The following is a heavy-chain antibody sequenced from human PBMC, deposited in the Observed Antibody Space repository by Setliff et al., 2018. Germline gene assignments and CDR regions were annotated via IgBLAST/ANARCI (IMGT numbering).Heavy chain of an antibody. D-gene: IGHD3-3*01. J-gene: IGHJ4*02. V-gene: IGHV1-3*01. CDR2: INAGNGNT. CDR3: ARAQSWSGGPYYFDN. CDR1: GYTFTSYA. Sequence: ASVKVSCKASGYTFTSYAMHWVRQAPGQRLEWMGWINAGNGNTKYSQKFQGRVTITRNTSISTAYMDLSSLRFEDTAVYYCARAQSWSGGPYYFDNWGQGTLVTVSS.